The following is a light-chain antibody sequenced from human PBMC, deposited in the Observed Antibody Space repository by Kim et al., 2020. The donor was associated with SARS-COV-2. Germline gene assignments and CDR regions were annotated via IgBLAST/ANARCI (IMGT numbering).Light chain of an antibody. CDR3: QQFYVFPLT. CDR2: SAS. CDR1: EDIDSA. Sequence: GDSVTIPCRASEDIDSALAWYQQKPGRAPKLLIHSASTLQRGVPSTFTGSGYGTDFTLTITNLQPEDCATYYCQQFYVFPLTFG. J-gene: IGKJ1*01. V-gene: IGKV1-13*02.